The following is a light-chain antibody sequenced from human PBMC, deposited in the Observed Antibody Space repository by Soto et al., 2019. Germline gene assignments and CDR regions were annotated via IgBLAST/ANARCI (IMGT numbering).Light chain of an antibody. J-gene: IGKJ3*01. CDR3: QQYETWPPRFT. V-gene: IGKV3-15*01. CDR2: GAS. CDR1: QSVSSN. Sequence: DIVLTQTPATLSVSPGERATLSCRASQSVSSNLAWYQQKPGQAPRLLIYGASSRATGIPARFSGSGFETEFTLTISSLQSEDFAVYYCQQYETWPPRFTFGPGTKVDI.